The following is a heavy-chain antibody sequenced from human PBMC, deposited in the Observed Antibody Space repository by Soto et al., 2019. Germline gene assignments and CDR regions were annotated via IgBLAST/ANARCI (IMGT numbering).Heavy chain of an antibody. D-gene: IGHD3-16*02. CDR2: MSGSGGST. V-gene: IGHV3-23*01. CDR3: AKTWGDDYVWGSYRPPPYYYYYAMDV. Sequence: GGSLRLACSGSGFTFSSYAMSWVRQAPGKGLEWVSAMSGSGGSTDYADSVKGRFTISSYNSKTTLYLQMNSLRAEDTAVYYCAKTWGDDYVWGSYRPPPYYYYYAMDVWGQGTTVTVS. J-gene: IGHJ6*02. CDR1: GFTFSSYA.